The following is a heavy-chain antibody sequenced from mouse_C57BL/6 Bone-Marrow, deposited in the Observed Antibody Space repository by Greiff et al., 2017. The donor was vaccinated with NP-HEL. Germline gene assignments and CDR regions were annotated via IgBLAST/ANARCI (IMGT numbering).Heavy chain of an antibody. CDR2: IDPETGGT. CDR3: TRFNYYGSSYWYFDV. V-gene: IGHV1-15*01. D-gene: IGHD1-1*01. Sequence: QVQLQQSGAELVRPGASVTLSCKASGYTFTDYEMHWVKQTPVHGLEWIGAIDPETGGTAYNQKFKGKAILTADKSSSTAYMELRSLTSEDYAVYYCTRFNYYGSSYWYFDVWGTGTTVTVSS. J-gene: IGHJ1*03. CDR1: GYTFTDYE.